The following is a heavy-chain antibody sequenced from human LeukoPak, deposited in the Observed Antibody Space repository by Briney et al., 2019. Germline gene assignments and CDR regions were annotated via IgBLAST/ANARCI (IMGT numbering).Heavy chain of an antibody. CDR1: GFTFSSYE. V-gene: IGHV3-48*03. Sequence: GGSLRLSCAASGFTFSSYEMNWVRQAPGKGLEWVSYISSSGSTIYNADSVKGRFTISRDNAKNSLYLQMNSLRAEDTAVYYCARKAWWYRFDYWGQGTLATVSS. CDR2: ISSSGSTI. D-gene: IGHD2-15*01. J-gene: IGHJ4*02. CDR3: ARKAWWYRFDY.